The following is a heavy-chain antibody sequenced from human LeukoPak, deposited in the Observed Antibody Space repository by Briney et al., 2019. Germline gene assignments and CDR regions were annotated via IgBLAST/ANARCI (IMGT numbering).Heavy chain of an antibody. D-gene: IGHD2-2*01. V-gene: IGHV3-23*01. J-gene: IGHJ6*03. CDR1: GFTFSSYA. CDR3: AKEIVVEDYMDV. CDR2: ISGSGGST. Sequence: GGSLRLSCAASGFTFSSYAMSWVRQAPGKGLEWVSAISGSGGSTYYADSVKGRFTISRDNSKNSLYLQMNSLRAEDTDVYYCAKEIVVEDYMDVRGKRTTVTVSS.